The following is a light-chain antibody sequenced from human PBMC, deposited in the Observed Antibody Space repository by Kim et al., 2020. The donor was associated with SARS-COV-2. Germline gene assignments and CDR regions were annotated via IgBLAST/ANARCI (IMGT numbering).Light chain of an antibody. CDR2: DVS. CDR3: SSHTGSNTWV. CDR1: SSDVGSYNY. Sequence: GPSSTISRTGTSSDVGSYNYVFGSQQRPGKAPKLMIYDVSNRPSGVSNRFSGSKSGNTASLTISGLQAEDEADYYCSSHTGSNTWVFGGGTQLTVL. V-gene: IGLV2-14*03. J-gene: IGLJ3*02.